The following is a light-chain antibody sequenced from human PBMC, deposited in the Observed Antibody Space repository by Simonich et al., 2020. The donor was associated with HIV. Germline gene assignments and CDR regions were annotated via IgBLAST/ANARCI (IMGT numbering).Light chain of an antibody. CDR3: QQYYTTPLT. J-gene: IGKJ4*01. CDR1: QSVLHSSNNKNY. V-gene: IGKV4-1*01. Sequence: DIVMTQSPDSLAVSLGERATINCKSSQSVLHSSNNKNYLAWYQPRPGQPPKLIIYWASTRESGVPDRFSGSGSGTDFTLTISSLQAEDVAVYYCQQYYTTPLTFGGGTKVEIK. CDR2: WAS.